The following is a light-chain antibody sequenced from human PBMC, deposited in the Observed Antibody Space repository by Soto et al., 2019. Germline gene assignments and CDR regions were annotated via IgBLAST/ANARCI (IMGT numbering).Light chain of an antibody. J-gene: IGKJ4*01. CDR2: AAS. CDR1: QTIIRY. Sequence: DIQMTQSPSFVSASVGDRVRITCRASQTIIRYLSWYQQKPGKAPKLLISAASSLQSGVSSRFNGSGSGTDFTLTISSLQPEDSATYYCQQSYSMPLTFGGGTKVDIK. CDR3: QQSYSMPLT. V-gene: IGKV1-39*01.